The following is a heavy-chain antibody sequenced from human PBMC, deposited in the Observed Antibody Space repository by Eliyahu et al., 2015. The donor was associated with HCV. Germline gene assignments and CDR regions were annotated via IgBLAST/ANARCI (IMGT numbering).Heavy chain of an antibody. Sequence: EVQLVESGGGLVKPGGSLRLSCAASGFTFSSFXXNWVXQAPGKGLEWVSSITSTSSYIYYAGSVKGRFTISRDNAKNSLYLQMNSLRAEDTAVYYCARENWRSSGWDGFIGYYYYMDVWGKGTTVTVSS. CDR3: ARENWRSSGWDGFIGYYYYMDV. V-gene: IGHV3-21*01. CDR1: GFTFSSFX. J-gene: IGHJ6*03. CDR2: ITSTSSYI. D-gene: IGHD6-19*01.